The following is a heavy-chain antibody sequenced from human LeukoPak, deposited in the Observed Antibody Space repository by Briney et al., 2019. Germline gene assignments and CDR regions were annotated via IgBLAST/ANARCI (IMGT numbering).Heavy chain of an antibody. CDR2: IIPIFGTA. Sequence: SVKVSCKASGGTFSSYAISWVRQAPGQGLEWMGGIIPIFGTANYAQKLQGRVTMTTDTSTSTAYMELRSLRSDDTAVYYCARKAEDYYDSSGAFDIWGRGTMVTVSS. CDR3: ARKAEDYYDSSGAFDI. D-gene: IGHD3-22*01. V-gene: IGHV1-69*05. J-gene: IGHJ3*02. CDR1: GGTFSSYA.